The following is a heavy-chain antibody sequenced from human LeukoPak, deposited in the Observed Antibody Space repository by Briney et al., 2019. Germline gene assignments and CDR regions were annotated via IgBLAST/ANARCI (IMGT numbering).Heavy chain of an antibody. Sequence: MSSETLSLTCTVSGGSISSSAYYWGWIRQPPGKGLEWIGNIYYSGTTYYTASLKSRVTISIDTSKNQFSLKLTSVTAADTAVYYCARDSYNILTGLPFDAFDIWGQGTVVTVSS. CDR3: ARDSYNILTGLPFDAFDI. J-gene: IGHJ3*02. CDR1: GGSISSSAYY. V-gene: IGHV4-39*07. CDR2: IYYSGTT. D-gene: IGHD3-9*01.